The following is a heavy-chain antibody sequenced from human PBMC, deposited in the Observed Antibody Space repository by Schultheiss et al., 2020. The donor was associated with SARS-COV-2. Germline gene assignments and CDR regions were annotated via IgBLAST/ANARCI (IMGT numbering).Heavy chain of an antibody. CDR1: GYTFTGYY. CDR3: ARDLNFVWLLRVRYYGMDV. Sequence: ASVKVSCKASGYTFTGYYMHWVRQAPGQGLEWMGWINPNSGGTNYAQKFQGRVTMTRDTSISTAYMELSRLRSDDTAVYYCARDLNFVWLLRVRYYGMDVWGQGTTVTVSS. V-gene: IGHV1-2*02. CDR2: INPNSGGT. J-gene: IGHJ6*02. D-gene: IGHD3-9*01.